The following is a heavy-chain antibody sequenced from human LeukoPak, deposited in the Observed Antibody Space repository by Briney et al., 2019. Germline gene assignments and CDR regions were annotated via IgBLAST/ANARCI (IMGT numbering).Heavy chain of an antibody. D-gene: IGHD3-3*01. V-gene: IGHV4-59*01. Sequence: SETLSLTCTVSGGSISSYYWSWIRQPAGKGLEWIGYIYYSGSTNYNPSLKSRVTISVDTSTNQFSLKLSSVTAADTAVYYCARVRFLEWPYYFDYWGQGNLVTVSS. CDR3: ARVRFLEWPYYFDY. J-gene: IGHJ4*02. CDR1: GGSISSYY. CDR2: IYYSGST.